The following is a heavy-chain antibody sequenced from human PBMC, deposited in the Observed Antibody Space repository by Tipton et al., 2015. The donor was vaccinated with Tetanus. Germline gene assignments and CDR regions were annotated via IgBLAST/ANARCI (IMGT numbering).Heavy chain of an antibody. CDR3: ARDELFFSGGEDHAAFDI. Sequence: GLVKPSETLSLTCAVYGASFSDYYWSWIRQAPGKGLEWIGEINHSGNTNHNPSLKSRVTLSVDTSKNQFSLKLNSVTTADTAVYFCARDELFFSGGEDHAAFDIWGQGTLVTVSS. CDR1: GASFSDYY. CDR2: INHSGNT. V-gene: IGHV4-34*01. D-gene: IGHD3-10*01. J-gene: IGHJ3*02.